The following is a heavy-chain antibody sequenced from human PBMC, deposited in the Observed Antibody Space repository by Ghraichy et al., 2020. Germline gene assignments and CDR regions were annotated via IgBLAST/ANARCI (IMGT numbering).Heavy chain of an antibody. Sequence: GGSLRLSCAASGFTFSSYAMSWVRQAPGKGLEWVSAISGSGGSTYYADSVKGRFTISRDNSKNTLYQQMNSLRAEDTAVYYCAKLTLPNYYYGMDVWGQGTTVTVSS. J-gene: IGHJ6*02. CDR2: ISGSGGST. CDR3: AKLTLPNYYYGMDV. D-gene: IGHD1-14*01. V-gene: IGHV3-23*01. CDR1: GFTFSSYA.